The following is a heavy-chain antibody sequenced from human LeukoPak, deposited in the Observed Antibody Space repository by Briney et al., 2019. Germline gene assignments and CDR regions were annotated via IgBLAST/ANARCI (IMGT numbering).Heavy chain of an antibody. CDR3: AKGPSVVVISNFDY. Sequence: GGSLRLSCAASGFTFSSYAMSWVRQAPGRGLERVSAISGSGGSTYYADSVKGRFTISRDNSKNTLYLQMNSLRAEDTAVYYCAKGPSVVVISNFDYWGQGTLVTVSS. CDR1: GFTFSSYA. CDR2: ISGSGGST. J-gene: IGHJ4*02. D-gene: IGHD3-22*01. V-gene: IGHV3-23*01.